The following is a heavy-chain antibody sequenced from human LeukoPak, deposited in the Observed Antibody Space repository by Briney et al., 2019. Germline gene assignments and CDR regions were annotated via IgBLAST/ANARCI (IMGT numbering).Heavy chain of an antibody. D-gene: IGHD3-3*01. Sequence: ASVKVSCKASGYTFTSYDINWVRQATGQGLEWMGWMNPNSGNTGYAQKFQGRVTMTRNTSISTAYMELSSLRSEDTAVYYCARVPAFWSGYHQQTPLLYYYYYMDVWGKGTTVTVSS. CDR3: ARVPAFWSGYHQQTPLLYYYYYMDV. CDR1: GYTFTSYD. CDR2: MNPNSGNT. J-gene: IGHJ6*03. V-gene: IGHV1-8*01.